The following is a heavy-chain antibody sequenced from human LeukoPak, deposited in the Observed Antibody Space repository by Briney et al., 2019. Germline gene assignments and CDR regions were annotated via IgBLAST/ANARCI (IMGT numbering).Heavy chain of an antibody. CDR2: MWYDGTNK. V-gene: IGHV3-33*06. D-gene: IGHD6-19*01. CDR1: GFTFSNYG. Sequence: GRSLRLSCAASGFTFSNYGIHWVRQAPGKGLEWVAVMWYDGTNKYYADSVKGRFTISRDNSKNTLYLQMNSLSAEDTAVYYCAKTVAGYYYYGMDVWGQGTTVTVSS. CDR3: AKTVAGYYYYGMDV. J-gene: IGHJ6*02.